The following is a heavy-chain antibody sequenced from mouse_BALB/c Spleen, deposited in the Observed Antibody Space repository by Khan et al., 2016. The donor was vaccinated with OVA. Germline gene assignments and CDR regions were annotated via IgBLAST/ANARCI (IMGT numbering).Heavy chain of an antibody. CDR1: GYTFTSYT. CDR2: INPSSSYP. J-gene: IGHJ3*01. Sequence: VQLQQSGAELARPGASVKMTCKASGYTFTSYTMHWVKQRPGQGLEWIGYINPSSSYPNYNQKFKDKATLTAETSSSTAYMPLSSLTSEDSAVYYCTRCGAYYRSDGWFAYWGQGTLVTVAA. CDR3: TRCGAYYRSDGWFAY. V-gene: IGHV1-4*01. D-gene: IGHD2-14*01.